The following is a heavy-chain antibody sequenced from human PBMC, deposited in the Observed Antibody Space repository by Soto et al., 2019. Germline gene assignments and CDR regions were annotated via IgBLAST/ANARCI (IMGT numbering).Heavy chain of an antibody. CDR1: GYIFTSYG. CDR3: PSDFSSGTYPSYFDY. Sequence: QVQLVQSGAEVKKPGASVKVSCKASGYIFTSYGISWVRQAPGQGLEWMGWISAYNGNTNYAQKFQGRVTTTTDTSTSTAYMELRSLRSDDTAVYYCPSDFSSGTYPSYFDYWGQGTLVTVSS. CDR2: ISAYNGNT. D-gene: IGHD1-26*01. V-gene: IGHV1-18*01. J-gene: IGHJ4*02.